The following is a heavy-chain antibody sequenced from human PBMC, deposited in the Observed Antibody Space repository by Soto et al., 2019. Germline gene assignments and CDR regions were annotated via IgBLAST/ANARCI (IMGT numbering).Heavy chain of an antibody. CDR2: IGPYIGKT. Sequence: QGQLVQSGAEVRKPGASVKVSCQASGYIFNNYGLSWVRQVPGQGLEWVGWIGPYIGKTDYAQKFRDRVTMTADPXXXXXXXXXXXXXXXXXXXXXXXXXXXXXXXXXTXWHFDLWGRGTLVTVSS. CDR3: XXXXXXXXXXXTXWHFDL. CDR1: GYIFNNYG. J-gene: IGHJ2*01. V-gene: IGHV1-18*01.